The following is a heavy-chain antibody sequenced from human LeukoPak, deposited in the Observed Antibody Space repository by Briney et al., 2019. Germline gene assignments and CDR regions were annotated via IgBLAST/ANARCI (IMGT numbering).Heavy chain of an antibody. CDR2: ISSDSSYI. J-gene: IGHJ4*02. D-gene: IGHD4-17*01. CDR3: VRGSYGAYDY. CDR1: DFTFNTYG. V-gene: IGHV3-21*01. Sequence: AGGSLRLSCAASDFTFNTYGMHWVRQAPGKGLEWVSSISSDSSYIYYADAVHGRFTVSRDNAKYSLYLQMNSLRAEDTAVYYCVRGSYGAYDYWGQGSLVTVSS.